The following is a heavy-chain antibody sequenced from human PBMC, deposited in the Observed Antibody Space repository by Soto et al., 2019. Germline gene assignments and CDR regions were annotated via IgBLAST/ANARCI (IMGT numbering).Heavy chain of an antibody. CDR3: ARTKYYYDSSGYEREYYFDS. D-gene: IGHD3-22*01. V-gene: IGHV4-31*03. CDR1: GGSITAGGYY. J-gene: IGHJ4*02. CDR2: IANSGNT. Sequence: PSETLSLTCTVSGGSITAGGYYWSWIRQHPGKGLEWIGYIANSGNTYYNPSLKSRVTISVDTSKNQFSLKLSSVTAADTAVYHCARTKYYYDSSGYEREYYFDSWGQGTLVTVSS.